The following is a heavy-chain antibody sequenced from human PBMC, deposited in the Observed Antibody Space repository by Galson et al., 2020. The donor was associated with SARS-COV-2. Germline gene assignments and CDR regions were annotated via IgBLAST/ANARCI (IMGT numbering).Heavy chain of an antibody. Sequence: GESLKISCAASGFSFSTYAMSWVRQAPGKGLEWVSAISPSGSSTYLFDTMKGRFTISRDNSKNTLYLQMSALRVEDTAIYYCAKDPLSITDYFDDWGQGTLVTVSS. CDR2: ISPSGSST. J-gene: IGHJ4*02. CDR3: AKDPLSITDYFDD. V-gene: IGHV3-23*01. CDR1: GFSFSTYA.